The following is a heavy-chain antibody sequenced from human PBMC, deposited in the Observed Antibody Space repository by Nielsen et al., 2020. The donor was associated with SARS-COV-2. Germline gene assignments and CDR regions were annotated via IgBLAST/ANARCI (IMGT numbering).Heavy chain of an antibody. CDR3: AKDTALYYDSSGSAFDI. D-gene: IGHD3-22*01. J-gene: IGHJ3*02. Sequence: GGSLRLSCAASGFTFDDYAMHWVRQAPGKGLEWVSGIRWNSGSIGYADSVKGRFTISRDNAKNSLYLQMNSLRAEDTALYYCAKDTALYYDSSGSAFDIWGQGTMVTVSS. CDR1: GFTFDDYA. V-gene: IGHV3-9*01. CDR2: IRWNSGSI.